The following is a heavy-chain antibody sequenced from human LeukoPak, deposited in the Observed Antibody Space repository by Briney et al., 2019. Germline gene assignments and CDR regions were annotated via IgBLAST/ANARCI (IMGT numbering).Heavy chain of an antibody. J-gene: IGHJ6*02. D-gene: IGHD3-16*01. V-gene: IGHV3-74*01. CDR2: INSDGSST. Sequence: GGSLRLSCASSGFTFSSYWMHWLRQAPGKGLVGVSRINSDGSSTRYADSVKGRFTISKDNAKNTLYLQMNSLRAEDAAVYYCASAFGMDVWGRGTTVTVSS. CDR1: GFTFSSYW. CDR3: ASAFGMDV.